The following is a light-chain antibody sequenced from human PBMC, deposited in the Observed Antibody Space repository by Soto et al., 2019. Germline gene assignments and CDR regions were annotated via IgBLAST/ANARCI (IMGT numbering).Light chain of an antibody. CDR3: APWDDSLNGWV. CDR2: SHN. J-gene: IGLJ2*01. CDR1: SSNIGSNT. Sequence: QPVLTQPPSASGTPGQRITISCSGSSSNIGSNTINWYQQLPGTAPKLLIYSHNQRPSGVPDRFSGSKSGTSASLAISGLQSEDETDYYCAPWDDSLNGWVFGGGTKLTVL. V-gene: IGLV1-44*01.